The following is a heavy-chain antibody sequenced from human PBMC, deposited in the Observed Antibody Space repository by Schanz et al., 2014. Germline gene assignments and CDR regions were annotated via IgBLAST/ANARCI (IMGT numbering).Heavy chain of an antibody. CDR2: ISYDGSNK. D-gene: IGHD3-3*02. J-gene: IGHJ4*02. V-gene: IGHV3-30-3*01. CDR3: AKLSCSGRLAGYFDY. CDR1: GFTLSSYA. Sequence: QVQLVESGGGVVQPGRSLRLSCAAYGFTLSSYAMHWVRQAPGKGLEWVAVISYDGSNKYYADSVKGRFTISRDNSKNTLYLQMSSLRAEDTAIYYCAKLSCSGRLAGYFDYWGQGALVTVSS.